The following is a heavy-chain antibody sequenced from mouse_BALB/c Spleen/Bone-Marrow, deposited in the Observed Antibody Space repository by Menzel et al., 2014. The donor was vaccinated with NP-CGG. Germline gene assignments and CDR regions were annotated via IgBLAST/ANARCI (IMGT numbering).Heavy chain of an antibody. Sequence: VQLQQSGAELAKPGASVKMSCKASGYTFTDYWMHWVKQRPGQGLEWLGYINPSTGYTEYNQKFKDKATLTADKSSSTAYMQLNSLTSEDSAVYYCARFYDGHYLPLDYWGRGTTLTVSS. CDR2: INPSTGYT. V-gene: IGHV1-7*01. CDR1: GYTFTDYW. CDR3: ARFYDGHYLPLDY. J-gene: IGHJ2*01. D-gene: IGHD2-3*01.